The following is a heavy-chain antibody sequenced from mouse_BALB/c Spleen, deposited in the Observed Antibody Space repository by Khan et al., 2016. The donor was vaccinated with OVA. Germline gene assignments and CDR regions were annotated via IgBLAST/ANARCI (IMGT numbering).Heavy chain of an antibody. D-gene: IGHD1-1*01. V-gene: IGHV1-20*02. CDR2: INPHIGET. J-gene: IGHJ2*01. CDR1: GYSFTGYF. CDR3: ARIYRSDFDY. Sequence: VQLKQSGPELVKPGASVKISCKASGYSFTGYFMNWVMQSHGKSLEWIGRINPHIGETFYNQKFKGKATLTVDESSSTAHMELRSLASEDSAVYSCARIYRSDFDYWGQGTTLTVSA.